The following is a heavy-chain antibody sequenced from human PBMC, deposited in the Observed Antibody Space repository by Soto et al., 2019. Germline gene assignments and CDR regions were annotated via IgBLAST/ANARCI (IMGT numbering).Heavy chain of an antibody. J-gene: IGHJ4*02. CDR3: AHSPPLLRYPGFDY. CDR2: IYWDDDK. D-gene: IGHD3-10*02. CDR1: GFSLSTSGVG. Sequence: QITLKESCPTLVKPTQTLTLTCTFSGFSLSTSGVGVGWIRQPPGKALEWLALIYWDDDKRYSPSLKSRLTITKDTSKNQVVLTMTNMDPVDTATYYCAHSPPLLRYPGFDYWGQGTLVTVSS. V-gene: IGHV2-5*02.